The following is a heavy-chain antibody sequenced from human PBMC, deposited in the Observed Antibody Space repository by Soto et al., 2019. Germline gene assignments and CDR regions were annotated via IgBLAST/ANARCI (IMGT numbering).Heavy chain of an antibody. V-gene: IGHV3-49*03. D-gene: IGHD3-3*01. CDR2: ISTEPFGATT. Sequence: DVQLVESGGGLVQPGRSLRLSCATSGFRFGDYGMSWFRQAPGKGLEWVGFISTEPFGATTQYAASVKGRFTITRDDSKSIADLQMNSLKTECTAVYYCSRKVTLSGVVLPTHWFDSWGQGTLVTVSS. CDR3: SRKVTLSGVVLPTHWFDS. CDR1: GFRFGDYG. J-gene: IGHJ5*01.